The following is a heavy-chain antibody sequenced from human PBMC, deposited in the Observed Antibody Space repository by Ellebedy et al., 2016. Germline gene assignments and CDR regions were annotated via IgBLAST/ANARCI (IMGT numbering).Heavy chain of an antibody. V-gene: IGHV1-18*01. CDR2: ISGYNGNT. D-gene: IGHD3-10*01. CDR3: ARDSAMVRGLTINYYYYAMDV. Sequence: ASVKVSXKASGYTFKNFGISWVRQAPVQGLELMSWISGYNGNTNYAQKVQGRVAMTTDTSTSTAYMELRSLRSDDTAVYYCARDSAMVRGLTINYYYYAMDVWGQGTTVTVSS. J-gene: IGHJ6*02. CDR1: GYTFKNFG.